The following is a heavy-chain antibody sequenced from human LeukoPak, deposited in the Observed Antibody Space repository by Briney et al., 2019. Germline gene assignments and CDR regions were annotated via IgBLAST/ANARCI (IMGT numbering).Heavy chain of an antibody. CDR1: GYTFTGYY. V-gene: IGHV1-2*02. D-gene: IGHD3-22*01. CDR2: INPNSGGT. J-gene: IGHJ5*02. CDR3: ARDVYYDSRGYYISSDRNWFDP. Sequence: GASVKVSCKASGYTFTGYYMHWVRQAPGQGLEWMGWINPNSGGTKYAQRFQGRVTMTRDTSISIAYMELNRLRSDDTAVYYCARDVYYDSRGYYISSDRNWFDPWGQGTLVTVSS.